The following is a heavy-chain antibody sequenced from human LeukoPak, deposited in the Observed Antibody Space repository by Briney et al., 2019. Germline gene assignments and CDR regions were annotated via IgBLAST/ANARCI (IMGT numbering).Heavy chain of an antibody. J-gene: IGHJ4*02. D-gene: IGHD3-22*01. CDR1: GYTFPNYA. CDR2: INAGNGKT. Sequence: GASVKVSCKTSGYTFPNYAMHWVRQAPGQRLEWMGWINAGNGKTQYSQKFQGRVTITRDTSASTAYMELSSLRSEDTAVYYCARGGNYDSSDYLDYWGQGTLVTVSS. CDR3: ARGGNYDSSDYLDY. V-gene: IGHV1-3*01.